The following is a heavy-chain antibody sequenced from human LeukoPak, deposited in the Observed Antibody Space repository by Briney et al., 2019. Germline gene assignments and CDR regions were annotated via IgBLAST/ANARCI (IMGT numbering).Heavy chain of an antibody. CDR1: GFTSSSYA. CDR2: ISNDGSQK. CDR3: AGCSGGSCYSRGKYGVDV. D-gene: IGHD2-15*01. V-gene: IGHV3-30-3*01. J-gene: IGHJ6*02. Sequence: PGGSLRLSCAASGFTSSSYAMHWVRQAPGKGLEWVAVISNDGSQKYYADSVKGRFTVSRDNSKDTLYLQMNSLRADDTAVYYCAGCSGGSCYSRGKYGVDVWGQGTTVIVSS.